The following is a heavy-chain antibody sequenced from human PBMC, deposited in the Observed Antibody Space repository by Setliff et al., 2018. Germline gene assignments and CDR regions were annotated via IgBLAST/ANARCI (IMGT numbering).Heavy chain of an antibody. Sequence: PGGSLRLSCAASGFTFSSYEMNWVRQAPGKGLEWVSYISSSGDSTYYADSVKGRFTISRDNAKNSLYLQMNSLRAEDTAVYYCARGGLTTYYNSWSDYYTEGFDYWGQGSLVTVSS. CDR3: ARGGLTTYYNSWSDYYTEGFDY. V-gene: IGHV3-48*03. D-gene: IGHD3-3*01. CDR1: GFTFSSYE. CDR2: ISSSGDST. J-gene: IGHJ4*02.